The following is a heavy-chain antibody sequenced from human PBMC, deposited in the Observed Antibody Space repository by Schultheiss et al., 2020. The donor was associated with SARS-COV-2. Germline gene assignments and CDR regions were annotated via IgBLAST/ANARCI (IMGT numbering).Heavy chain of an antibody. Sequence: SETLSLTCAVYGGSFSGYYWSWIRQPPGKGLEWIGEINHSGSTNYNPSLRSRVTISVDTSKNQFSLKLSSVTAADTAVYYCADSSGHHIFDYWGQGTLVTVSS. D-gene: IGHD3-22*01. CDR1: GGSFSGYY. J-gene: IGHJ4*02. CDR3: ADSSGHHIFDY. V-gene: IGHV4-34*01. CDR2: INHSGST.